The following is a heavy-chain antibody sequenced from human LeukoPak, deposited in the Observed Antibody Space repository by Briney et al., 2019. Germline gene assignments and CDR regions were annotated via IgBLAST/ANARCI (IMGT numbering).Heavy chain of an antibody. CDR3: ARNYDFWSGSGAYYYYMDV. D-gene: IGHD3-3*01. J-gene: IGHJ6*03. V-gene: IGHV4-59*01. CDR1: GGSISSYY. Sequence: KASETLSLTCTVSGGSISSYYWSWIRQPPGKGLEWIGYIYYSGSTNYNPSLKSRVTISVDTSKNQFSLKLSSVTAADTAVYYCARNYDFWSGSGAYYYYMDVWGKGTTVTVSS. CDR2: IYYSGST.